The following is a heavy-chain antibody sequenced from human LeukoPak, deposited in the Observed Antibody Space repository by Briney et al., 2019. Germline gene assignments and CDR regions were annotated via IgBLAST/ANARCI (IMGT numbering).Heavy chain of an antibody. D-gene: IGHD5-24*01. CDR2: IYYSGTT. Sequence: SETLSLTCTVSGGSISSSNNYWGWVRQPPGKGLECIGSIYYSGTTYYNPSLESRVTISVDTSKNQFSLKLSSMTAADTAVYYCARHEEEDGYNAKTFDYWGQGTLVTVSS. CDR1: GGSISSSNNY. CDR3: ARHEEEDGYNAKTFDY. V-gene: IGHV4-39*01. J-gene: IGHJ4*02.